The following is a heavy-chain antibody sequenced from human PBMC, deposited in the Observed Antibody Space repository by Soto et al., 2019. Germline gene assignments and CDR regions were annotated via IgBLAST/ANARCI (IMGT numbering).Heavy chain of an antibody. J-gene: IGHJ4*02. D-gene: IGHD3-16*01. V-gene: IGHV1-2*02. Sequence: QVQLVQSGAEVKKPGASVKVSCKASGYTFNDYYIHWVRQAPGQGLEGMGWINPKSGGTNYAQKFQGRVTLTRDTSITTAYMEVSRLRTDDTAEYYCATLGAGAFDYWGQGSLVTVSS. CDR2: INPKSGGT. CDR1: GYTFNDYY. CDR3: ATLGAGAFDY.